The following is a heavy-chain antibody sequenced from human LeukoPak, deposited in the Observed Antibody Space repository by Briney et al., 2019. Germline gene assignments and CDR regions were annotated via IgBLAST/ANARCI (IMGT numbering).Heavy chain of an antibody. D-gene: IGHD2-2*02. Sequence: GGSLRLSCAASGSTFSSYSMNWVRQAPGKGLEWVSSISSSSTYIYYADSLKGRFTISRDNAKNSLSLQMNSLRAEDTAVYYCARDTHCSSTSCYNAFDIWGQGTMVTVSS. CDR2: ISSSSTYI. J-gene: IGHJ3*02. V-gene: IGHV3-21*01. CDR1: GSTFSSYS. CDR3: ARDTHCSSTSCYNAFDI.